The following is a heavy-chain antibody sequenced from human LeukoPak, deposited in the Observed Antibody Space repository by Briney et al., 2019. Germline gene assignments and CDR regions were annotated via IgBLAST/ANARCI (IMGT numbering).Heavy chain of an antibody. CDR3: AAYCGGDCYGGLDY. D-gene: IGHD2-21*02. Sequence: GGSLRLSCAASGFTFRSYGMHWVRQAPGKGLEWVAVISYDGSNKYYADSVKGRFTISRDNSKNTLYLQMNSLRAEDTAVYYCAAYCGGDCYGGLDYWGQGTLVTVSS. CDR2: ISYDGSNK. V-gene: IGHV3-30*03. J-gene: IGHJ4*02. CDR1: GFTFRSYG.